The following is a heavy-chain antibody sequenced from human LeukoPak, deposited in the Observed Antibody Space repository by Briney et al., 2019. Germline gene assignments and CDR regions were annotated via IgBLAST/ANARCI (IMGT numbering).Heavy chain of an antibody. CDR2: ISGSGGST. D-gene: IGHD3-3*01. Sequence: QPGGSLRLSCAAPGFTFSSYAMSWVRQAPGKGLEWVSAISGSGGSTYYADSVKDRFTISRDNSKNTLYLQMNSLRAEDTAVYYCAKGDFWSGYYPMHFDYWGQGTLVTVSS. CDR1: GFTFSSYA. V-gene: IGHV3-23*01. CDR3: AKGDFWSGYYPMHFDY. J-gene: IGHJ4*02.